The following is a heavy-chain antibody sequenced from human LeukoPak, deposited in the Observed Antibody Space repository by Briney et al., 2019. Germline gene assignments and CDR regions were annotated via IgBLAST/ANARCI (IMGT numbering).Heavy chain of an antibody. V-gene: IGHV3-30*01. CDR1: GFTFSTYA. J-gene: IGHJ6*02. CDR3: ARDFGGRGAGSSGFYYYYYYIMDV. D-gene: IGHD3-22*01. Sequence: GGSLRLSCAASGFTFSTYAMHWVRQAPGKGLEWVAVISSDGSNEFYADSVKGRFTISRDNSKSTLYLQMNSLRPEDTAMFYCARDFGGRGAGSSGFYYYYYYIMDVWGQGTTVTASS. CDR2: ISSDGSNE.